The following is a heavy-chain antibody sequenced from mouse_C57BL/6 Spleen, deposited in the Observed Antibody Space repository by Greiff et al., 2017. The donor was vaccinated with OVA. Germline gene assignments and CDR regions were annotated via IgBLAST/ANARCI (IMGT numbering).Heavy chain of an antibody. CDR2: ISSGGSYT. D-gene: IGHD2-3*01. CDR1: GFTFSSYG. J-gene: IGHJ1*03. V-gene: IGHV5-6*01. Sequence: EVKVVESGGDLVKPGGSLKLSCAASGFTFSSYGMSWVRQTPDKRLEWVATISSGGSYTYYPDSVKGRFTISRDNAKNTLYLQMSSLKSEDTTMYYCARQGYYVGWYFDVWGTGTTVTVSS. CDR3: ARQGYYVGWYFDV.